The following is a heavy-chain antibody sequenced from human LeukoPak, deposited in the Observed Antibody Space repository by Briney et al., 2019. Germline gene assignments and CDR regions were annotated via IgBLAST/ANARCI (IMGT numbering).Heavy chain of an antibody. CDR1: GFPFSNYG. CDR3: VRDWHLWSGQSYYYYMDV. D-gene: IGHD3-3*02. CDR2: IKQDESEK. J-gene: IGHJ6*03. Sequence: PGGSLRLSCAASGFPFSNYGMSWLRQAPGKGLEWVANIKQDESEKNYIDSVKGRFTISRDNAKNSLYLQMNSLRAEDTAVYYCVRDWHLWSGQSYYYYMDVWGKGTSVTVSS. V-gene: IGHV3-7*01.